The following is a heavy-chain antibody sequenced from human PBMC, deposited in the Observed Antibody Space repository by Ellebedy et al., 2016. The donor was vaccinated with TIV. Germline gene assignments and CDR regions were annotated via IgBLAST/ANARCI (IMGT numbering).Heavy chain of an antibody. J-gene: IGHJ3*01. CDR1: GDSVDIYT. V-gene: IGHV1-69*02. Sequence: AASVKVSCKASGDSVDIYTINWVRRAPGQGLEWIGRSIPLVGFGQYAQKVQGRVRISADTSTNTAHMELNSLRSEDTAVYFCVRGLDYNADMSGFDLWGQGTMVTVSS. CDR3: VRGLDYNADMSGFDL. CDR2: SIPLVGFG. D-gene: IGHD3-16*01.